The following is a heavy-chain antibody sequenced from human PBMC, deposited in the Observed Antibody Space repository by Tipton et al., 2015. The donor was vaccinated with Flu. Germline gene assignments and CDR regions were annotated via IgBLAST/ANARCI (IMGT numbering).Heavy chain of an antibody. D-gene: IGHD3-10*01. Sequence: TLSLTCTVSGGSIRSYYWSWIRQPAGKGLEWIGRMYTSGSTNDNPSLKSRVTMSLDTSKNQFSLKLTSVTAADTAVYYCAREMYGSGSWGGYYYCGMDVWGQGTAVTVSS. CDR3: AREMYGSGSWGGYYYCGMDV. CDR1: GGSIRSYY. CDR2: MYTSGST. V-gene: IGHV4-4*07. J-gene: IGHJ6*02.